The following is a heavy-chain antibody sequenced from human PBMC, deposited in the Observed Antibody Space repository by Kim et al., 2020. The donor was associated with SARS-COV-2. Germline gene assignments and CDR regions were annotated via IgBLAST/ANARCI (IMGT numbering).Heavy chain of an antibody. V-gene: IGHV3-21*01. J-gene: IGHJ4*02. Sequence: GGSLRLSCAASGFTFSDYNMNWVRQAPGKGLEWVSSISSRSSYIYYADSVQGRFTISRDNGKDSLYLQMSSLRAEDTAVYHCARDLEGSSWFDYWGQGT. CDR2: ISSRSSYI. CDR3: ARDLEGSSWFDY. D-gene: IGHD6-13*01. CDR1: GFTFSDYN.